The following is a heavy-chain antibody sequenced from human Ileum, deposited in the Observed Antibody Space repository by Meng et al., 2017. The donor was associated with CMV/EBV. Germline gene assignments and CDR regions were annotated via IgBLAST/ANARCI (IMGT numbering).Heavy chain of an antibody. CDR2: ISAGGSD. CDR3: ARMYCSTNTCHTDAFDI. J-gene: IGHJ3*02. CDR1: GFTFSSYA. D-gene: IGHD2-2*02. Sequence: GESLKISCAASGFTFSSYAMTWVRQTPGKGLEWVSSISAGGSDRYADSVKGRFSISRDNSKNTLYLQLNSLGAEDTAVYYCARMYCSTNTCHTDAFDIWGQGTMVTVSS. V-gene: IGHV3-23*01.